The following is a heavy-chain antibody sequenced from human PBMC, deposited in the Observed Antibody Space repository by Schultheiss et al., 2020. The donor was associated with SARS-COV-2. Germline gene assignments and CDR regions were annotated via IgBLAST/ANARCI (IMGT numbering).Heavy chain of an antibody. Sequence: GGSLRLSCAASGFTFSSYAMSWVRQAPGKGLEWVAVIWYDGSNKYYADSVKGRFTISRDNSKNTLYLQMNSLRAEDTAVYYCAREKNKQLVAAFDIWGQGTMVTVSS. CDR3: AREKNKQLVAAFDI. D-gene: IGHD6-13*01. CDR1: GFTFSSYA. CDR2: IWYDGSNK. V-gene: IGHV3-33*08. J-gene: IGHJ3*02.